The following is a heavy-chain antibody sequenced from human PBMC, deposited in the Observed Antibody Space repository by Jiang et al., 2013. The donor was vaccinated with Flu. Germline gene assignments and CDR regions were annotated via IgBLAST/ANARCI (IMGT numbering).Heavy chain of an antibody. CDR1: GFTFSSYA. CDR3: WGSWSTDFDY. Sequence: GFTFSSYAMHWVRQAPGKGLEWVAVISYDGSNKYYADSVKGRFTISRDNSKNTLYPQMNSLRAEDTAVYYCWGSWSTDFDYWGQGTLVTVSS. J-gene: IGHJ4*02. CDR2: ISYDGSNK. D-gene: IGHD6-13*01. V-gene: IGHV3-30-3*01.